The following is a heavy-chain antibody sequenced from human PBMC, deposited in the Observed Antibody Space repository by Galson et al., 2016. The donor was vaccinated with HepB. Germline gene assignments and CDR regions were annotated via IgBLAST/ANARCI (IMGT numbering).Heavy chain of an antibody. D-gene: IGHD4-17*01. J-gene: IGHJ4*02. V-gene: IGHV3-23*03. CDR1: GFTLSTYA. Sequence: SLRLSCAASGFTLSTYAMSWVRQAPGKGLEWVSLIGWDGNRRDYADSAKGRFVISRDNSKNTLYLQMNSLRPEDTAVYYCARADYGDYVAFFDYWGQGTLVTVSS. CDR2: IGWDGNRR. CDR3: ARADYGDYVAFFDY.